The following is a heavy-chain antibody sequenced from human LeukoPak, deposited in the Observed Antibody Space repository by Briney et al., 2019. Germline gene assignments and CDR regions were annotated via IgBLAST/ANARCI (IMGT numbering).Heavy chain of an antibody. CDR3: ARDTYYYDSSGYYGAFDI. V-gene: IGHV4-34*01. J-gene: IGHJ3*02. CDR2: INHSGST. D-gene: IGHD3-22*01. Sequence: SETLSLTCAVYGGSFSGYYWSWIRQPPGKGLEWIGEINHSGSTNYNPSLKSRVTISVDTSKNQFSLKLSSVTAADTAVYYCARDTYYYDSSGYYGAFDIWGQGTMVTVSS. CDR1: GGSFSGYY.